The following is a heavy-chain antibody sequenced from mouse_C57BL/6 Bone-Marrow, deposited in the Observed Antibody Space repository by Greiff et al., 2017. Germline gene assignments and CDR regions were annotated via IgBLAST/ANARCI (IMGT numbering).Heavy chain of an antibody. V-gene: IGHV5-4*01. J-gene: IGHJ4*01. CDR1: GFTFSSYA. CDR2: ISDGGSYT. CDR3: AREDAMDY. Sequence: DVQLVESGGGLVKPGGSLKLSCAASGFTFSSYAMSWVRQTPEKRLEWVATISDGGSYTYYPDNVKGRFTISRDNATNNLYLQMSHLKSEDTAMYYCAREDAMDYWGQGTSVTVSS.